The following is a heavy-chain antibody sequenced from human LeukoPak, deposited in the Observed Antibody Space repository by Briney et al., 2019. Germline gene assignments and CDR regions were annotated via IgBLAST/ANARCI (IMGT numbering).Heavy chain of an antibody. V-gene: IGHV3-30*02. D-gene: IGHD5-18*01. CDR3: AKNFVDTAMTYFDY. CDR2: IRYDGSNK. Sequence: PGGSLRLSCAASGFTFSSYGMHWVRQAPGKGLEWVAFIRYDGSNKYYADSVKGRFTISRDNSKNTLYLQMNSRRAEDTAVYYCAKNFVDTAMTYFDYWGQGTLVAVSS. CDR1: GFTFSSYG. J-gene: IGHJ4*02.